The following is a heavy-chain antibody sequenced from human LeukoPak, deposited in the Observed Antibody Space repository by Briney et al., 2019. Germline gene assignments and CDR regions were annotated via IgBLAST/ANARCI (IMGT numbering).Heavy chain of an antibody. Sequence: GGSLRLSCAAFGFTFSSYGMHWVRQAPGKGLEWVAFIRYDGSNKYYADSVKGRFTISRDNSKNTLYLQMNSLRAEDTAVYYCAKGGGLSGTFDYWGQGTLVTVSS. D-gene: IGHD3-16*01. CDR2: IRYDGSNK. CDR1: GFTFSSYG. CDR3: AKGGGLSGTFDY. V-gene: IGHV3-30*02. J-gene: IGHJ4*02.